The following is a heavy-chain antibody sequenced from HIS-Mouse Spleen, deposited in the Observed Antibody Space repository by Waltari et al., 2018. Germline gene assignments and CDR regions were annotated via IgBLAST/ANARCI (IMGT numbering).Heavy chain of an antibody. J-gene: IGHJ2*01. CDR1: GGSISSSSYY. V-gene: IGHV4-39*07. D-gene: IGHD6-13*01. Sequence: QLQLQESRPGLVKPSETLSLTCPVSGGSISSSSYYWGWIRQPPGKGLEWVGRISYSGRTYYSPALMSRVTISVATSMNQFSLKLSSVTAADTAVYYWAREIPYSSSWYDWYFDLWGRGTLVTVSS. CDR2: ISYSGRT. CDR3: AREIPYSSSWYDWYFDL.